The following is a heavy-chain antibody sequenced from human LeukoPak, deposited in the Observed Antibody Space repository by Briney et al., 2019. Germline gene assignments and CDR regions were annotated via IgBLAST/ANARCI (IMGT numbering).Heavy chain of an antibody. CDR3: SKRMDVVMGTSQAFGI. CDR1: GFIFSDAW. V-gene: IGHV3-23*01. Sequence: PGGSLRLSCAASGFIFSDAWMSWVRQAPGQGLEWVSSITGSGGDTFYADSVKGRYTISRDNSKNMMYLQMNSLRGEDTDVYYCSKRMDVVMGTSQAFGIWGQGTMVTVSS. D-gene: IGHD2-15*01. CDR2: ITGSGGDT. J-gene: IGHJ3*02.